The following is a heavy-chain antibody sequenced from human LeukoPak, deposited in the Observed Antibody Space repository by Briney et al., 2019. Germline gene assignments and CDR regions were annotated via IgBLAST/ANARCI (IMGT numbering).Heavy chain of an antibody. V-gene: IGHV3-43*01. J-gene: IGHJ6*02. Sequence: GGSLRLSCAASGFTFDDYTMHWVRQAPGKGLEWVSLISWDGGSTYYADSVKGRFTISRDNSKNSLYLQMNSLRTEDTALYYCAKAPYSSRGYYYYGMDVWGQGTTATVSS. D-gene: IGHD6-13*01. CDR2: ISWDGGST. CDR1: GFTFDDYT. CDR3: AKAPYSSRGYYYYGMDV.